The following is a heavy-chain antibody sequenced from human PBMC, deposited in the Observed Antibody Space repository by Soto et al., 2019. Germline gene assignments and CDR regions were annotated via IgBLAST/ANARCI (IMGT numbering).Heavy chain of an antibody. CDR2: IYYSGST. CDR1: GGSISSYY. V-gene: IGHV4-59*08. J-gene: IGHJ4*02. CDR3: ARQRIYGSCFDY. D-gene: IGHD6-19*01. Sequence: QVQLQESGPGLVKPSETLSLTCTVSGGSISSYYWSWIRQPPGKGLEWIGYIYYSGSTNYNPSLKRRVTISVDTSKNQFSPKLSSVTAADTAVYCCARQRIYGSCFDYWGQATLVTVSS.